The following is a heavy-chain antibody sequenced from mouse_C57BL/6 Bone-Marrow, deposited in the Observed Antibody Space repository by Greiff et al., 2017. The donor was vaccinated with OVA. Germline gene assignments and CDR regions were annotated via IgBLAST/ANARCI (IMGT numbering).Heavy chain of an antibody. Sequence: QVQLKQPGAELVMPGASVKLSCKASGYTFTSYWMHWVKQRPGQGLECIGEIDPSDSYTNYNQKFKGKSTLTVDKSSSTAYMQLSSLTSEDSAVYYCARGRRGYFDVWGTGTTVTVSS. CDR2: IDPSDSYT. CDR3: ARGRRGYFDV. V-gene: IGHV1-69*01. CDR1: GYTFTSYW. J-gene: IGHJ1*03.